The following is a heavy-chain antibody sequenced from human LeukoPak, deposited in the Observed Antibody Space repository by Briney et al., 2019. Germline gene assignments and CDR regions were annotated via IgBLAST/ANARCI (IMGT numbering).Heavy chain of an antibody. CDR2: INRSGST. CDR3: ARGYCSGGSCYSDYYYGMDV. Sequence: SETLSLTCAVYGGSFSGYYWSWIRQPPGKGLEWIGEINRSGSTNYNPSLKSRVTISVDTSKNQFSLKLSSVTAADTAVYYCARGYCSGGSCYSDYYYGMDVWGQGTTVTVSS. D-gene: IGHD2-15*01. V-gene: IGHV4-34*01. J-gene: IGHJ6*02. CDR1: GGSFSGYY.